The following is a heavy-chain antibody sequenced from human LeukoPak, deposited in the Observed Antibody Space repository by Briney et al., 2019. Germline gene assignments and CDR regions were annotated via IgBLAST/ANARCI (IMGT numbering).Heavy chain of an antibody. CDR2: IYSDGGT. CDR3: ARATLDN. J-gene: IGHJ4*02. V-gene: IGHV3-53*01. CDR1: GFSVSSSY. Sequence: GGSLRLSCAASGFSVSSSYISWVRQAPGKGLEWVSVIYSDGGTKYADSVKARFTISRDNSNNTVYLQMNSLRVEDTAVYYCARATLDNWGQGTLVTVSS.